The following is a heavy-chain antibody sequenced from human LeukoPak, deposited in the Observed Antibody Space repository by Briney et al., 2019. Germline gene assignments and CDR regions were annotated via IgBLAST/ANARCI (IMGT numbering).Heavy chain of an antibody. J-gene: IGHJ4*02. CDR1: GFTFSSYW. V-gene: IGHV3-7*01. Sequence: GGSLRLSCAASGFTFSSYWMNWARQAPGKGLEWVASINHNGNVNYYVDSVKGRFTISRDNAKNSLYLQMNSLRDEDTAVYYCARADWEVDYWGQGTLVTVSS. CDR2: INHNGNVN. D-gene: IGHD3-9*01. CDR3: ARADWEVDY.